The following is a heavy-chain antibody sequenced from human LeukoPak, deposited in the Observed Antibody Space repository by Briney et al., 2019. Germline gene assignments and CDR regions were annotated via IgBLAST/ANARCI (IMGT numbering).Heavy chain of an antibody. D-gene: IGHD2-21*01. CDR1: GVSFNSDA. J-gene: IGHJ4*02. V-gene: IGHV1-69*10. CDR3: ARGLIVGCSFFDY. Sequence: VKVSCKASGVSFNSDAINWVRQAPGQGLEWMGRIVPIFRITNYAQNFRGRVTFTADRSTNTVHMEMSSLRSDDTAVYFCARGLIVGCSFFDYWGQGTPVTVSS. CDR2: IVPIFRIT.